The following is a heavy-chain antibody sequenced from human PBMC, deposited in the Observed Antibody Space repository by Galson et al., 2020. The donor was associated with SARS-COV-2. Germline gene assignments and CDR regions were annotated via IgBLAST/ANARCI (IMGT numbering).Heavy chain of an antibody. D-gene: IGHD1-26*01. V-gene: IGHV3-21*01. CDR2: ISSSSSYI. CDR3: ARGAPWGYAVGYYYYYGMDV. J-gene: IGHJ6*02. CDR1: GFTFSSYS. Sequence: KIGESLKISCAASGFTFSSYSMNWVRQAPGKGLEWVSSISSSSSYIYYADSVKGRFTISRDNAKNSLYLQMNSLRAEDTAVYYCARGAPWGYAVGYYYYYGMDVWGQGTTVTVSS.